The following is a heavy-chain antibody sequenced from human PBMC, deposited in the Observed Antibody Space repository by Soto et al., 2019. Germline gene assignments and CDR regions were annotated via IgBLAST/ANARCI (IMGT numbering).Heavy chain of an antibody. D-gene: IGHD3-10*01. CDR1: GGTFSSYA. Sequence: QVQLVQSGAEVKKPGSSVKVSCKASGGTFSSYAISWVRQAPGQGLEWMGGIIPIFGTANYAQKFQGRVTITADESTSTPYRERSSGSAGDTAVYYCARRSGRGGGFDPWGQGTRVTVSS. V-gene: IGHV1-69*01. J-gene: IGHJ5*02. CDR2: IIPIFGTA. CDR3: ARRSGRGGGFDP.